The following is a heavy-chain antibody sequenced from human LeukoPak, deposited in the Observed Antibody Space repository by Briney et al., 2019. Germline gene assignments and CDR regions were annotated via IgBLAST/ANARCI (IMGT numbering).Heavy chain of an antibody. Sequence: GASVKVSCKASGYTFTSYDINWVRQATGQGLEWMGWMNPNSGNTGYAQKFQGRVTMTRNTSISTAYMELSSLRSEDTAVYYCARVGSITNYYYYYYMDVWGKGTTVTVSS. CDR1: GYTFTSYD. J-gene: IGHJ6*03. CDR3: ARVGSITNYYYYYYMDV. CDR2: MNPNSGNT. V-gene: IGHV1-8*01. D-gene: IGHD3-16*01.